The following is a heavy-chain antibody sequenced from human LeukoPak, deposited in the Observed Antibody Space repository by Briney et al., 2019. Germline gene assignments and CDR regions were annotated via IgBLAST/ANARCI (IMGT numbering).Heavy chain of an antibody. CDR2: MNPNSGNT. CDR3: ARALPMSITNWYRFDS. J-gene: IGHJ5*01. CDR1: GYTFSNYD. V-gene: IGHV1-8*01. Sequence: ASVKVSCKASGYTFSNYDINWVRQAPGQGLEWMRWMNPNSGNTGYVQMFQGRVTMTRNTSISTAYMELSSLRSDDTAVYYCARALPMSITNWYRFDSWGQGTLVTVSS. D-gene: IGHD2-2*01.